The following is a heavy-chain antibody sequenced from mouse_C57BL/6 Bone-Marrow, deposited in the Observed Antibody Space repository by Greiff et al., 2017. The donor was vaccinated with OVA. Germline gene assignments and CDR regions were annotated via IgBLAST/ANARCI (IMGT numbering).Heavy chain of an antibody. J-gene: IGHJ4*01. V-gene: IGHV1-63*01. CDR3: TRGGSYYGSGQPYYAMDY. CDR1: GYTFTHYW. D-gene: IGHD1-1*01. CDR2: IYPGGGYP. Sequence: QVQLQQSGAELVRPGTSVTMSCKASGYTFTHYWIGWAKQRPGHGLEWIGVIYPGGGYPNYTEKFKGKATLPAAKSSSTAYMQFSSLTSEDSAISYCTRGGSYYGSGQPYYAMDYWGQGTSVTVSS.